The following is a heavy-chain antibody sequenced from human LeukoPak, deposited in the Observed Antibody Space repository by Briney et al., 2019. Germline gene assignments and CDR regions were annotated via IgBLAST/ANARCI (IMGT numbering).Heavy chain of an antibody. CDR2: IYYSGST. CDR1: GGSISSSSYY. V-gene: IGHV4-39*01. Sequence: PSETLSLTRTVSGGSISSSSYYWGWIRQPPGKGLEWIGSIYYSGSTYYNPSLKSRITISVDTSKNQFSLKLSSVTAADTAVYYCATSYSQEVSWGQGTLVTVSS. J-gene: IGHJ4*02. D-gene: IGHD4-11*01. CDR3: ATSYSQEVS.